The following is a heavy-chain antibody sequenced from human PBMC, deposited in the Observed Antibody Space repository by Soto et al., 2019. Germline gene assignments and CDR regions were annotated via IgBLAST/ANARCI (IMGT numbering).Heavy chain of an antibody. D-gene: IGHD1-26*01. CDR3: AKDKDIVGTTAFDY. CDR1: GFTFSSYG. V-gene: IGHV3-30*02. J-gene: IGHJ4*02. Sequence: GGSLRLSCAASGFTFSSYGMHWVRQAPGKGLEWVAVIWYDGSNKYYADSVKGRFTISRDNSKNTLYLQMNSLRAEDTAVYYCAKDKDIVGTTAFDYWGQGILVTVSS. CDR2: IWYDGSNK.